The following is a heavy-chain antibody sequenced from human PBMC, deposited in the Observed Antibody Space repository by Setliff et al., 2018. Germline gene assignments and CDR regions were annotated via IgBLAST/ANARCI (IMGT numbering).Heavy chain of an antibody. V-gene: IGHV4-34*01. CDR3: ARYGTEYGDYEIPGDV. Sequence: SETLSLTCAVYGGSFSGYYWTWIRQPPGKGLEWIGEINHSGSSNNNPSLKGRVSISVDTSKKQFYLKLTSVTAADMAVYYCARYGTEYGDYEIPGDVWGKGTTVTVSS. CDR2: INHSGSS. D-gene: IGHD4-17*01. CDR1: GGSFSGYY. J-gene: IGHJ6*04.